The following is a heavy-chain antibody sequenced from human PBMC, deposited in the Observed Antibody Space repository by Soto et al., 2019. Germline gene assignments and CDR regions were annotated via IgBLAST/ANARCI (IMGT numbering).Heavy chain of an antibody. CDR1: GYTFTGYY. CDR3: AILFVYSYGVQRYLP. Sequence: ASVKVSCKASGYTFTGYYMHLVRQAPGQGLEWMGWINPNSGGTNYAQKFQGRVTMTRDTSISTAYMELSRLRSDDTAVYYCAILFVYSYGVQRYLPSCQAPLVSVS. D-gene: IGHD5-18*01. V-gene: IGHV1-2*02. J-gene: IGHJ5*02. CDR2: INPNSGGT.